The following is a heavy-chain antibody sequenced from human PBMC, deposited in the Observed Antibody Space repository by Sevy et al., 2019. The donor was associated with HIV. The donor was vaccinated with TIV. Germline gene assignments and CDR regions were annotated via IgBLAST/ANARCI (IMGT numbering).Heavy chain of an antibody. CDR3: AGIFGDLFDY. V-gene: IGHV3-23*01. CDR1: GFTFSSYA. J-gene: IGHJ4*02. CDR2: ISGSGGST. D-gene: IGHD3-3*01. Sequence: GGSRRLSCAASGFTFSSYAMSWVRQAPGKGLEWVSDISGSGGSTYYADSVKGRFTISRDNSKNTLYLQMNSLRAEDTAVYYCAGIFGDLFDYWGQGTLVTVSS.